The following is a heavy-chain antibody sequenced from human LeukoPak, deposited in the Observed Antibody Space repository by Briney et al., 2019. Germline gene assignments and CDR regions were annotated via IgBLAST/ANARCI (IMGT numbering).Heavy chain of an antibody. V-gene: IGHV4-39*01. CDR1: GASISSSSYY. D-gene: IGHD3-10*01. Sequence: SETLSLTCTVSGASISSSSYYWAWIREPPGKGLEWIGGIFYSGSTYYNPSLRSRVTISVDTSKNQFSLKLSSLTASDTAMYSCARHSPPRGVTYWGQGTLVTVSS. CDR2: IFYSGST. J-gene: IGHJ4*02. CDR3: ARHSPPRGVTY.